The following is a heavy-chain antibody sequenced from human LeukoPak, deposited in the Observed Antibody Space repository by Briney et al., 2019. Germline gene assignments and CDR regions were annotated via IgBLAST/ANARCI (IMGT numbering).Heavy chain of an antibody. CDR2: ISAYNGNT. CDR1: GYTFTSYG. J-gene: IGHJ4*02. V-gene: IGHV1-18*01. D-gene: IGHD6-13*01. Sequence: ASVTVSCTASGYTFTSYGISWVRQAPGQGLEWMGWISAYNGNTNYAQKLQGRVTMTTDTSTSTAYMELRSLRSEDTAVYYCARDLGGGIADYWGQGTLVTVSS. CDR3: ARDLGGGIADY.